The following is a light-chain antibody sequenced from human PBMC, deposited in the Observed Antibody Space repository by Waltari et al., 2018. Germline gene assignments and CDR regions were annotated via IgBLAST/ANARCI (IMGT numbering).Light chain of an antibody. J-gene: IGLJ3*02. V-gene: IGLV2-14*03. CDR1: TSDVGGYDH. CDR2: EVT. CDR3: GSYKTTATWV. Sequence: QSALTQPASVSGSPGQSITISCTGTTSDVGGYDHVSWYQQHPAKGPRLVIYEVTHRPAGIANRLTGAKSGNTASLTISGLQAEDEADYCCGSYKTTATWVFGGGTK.